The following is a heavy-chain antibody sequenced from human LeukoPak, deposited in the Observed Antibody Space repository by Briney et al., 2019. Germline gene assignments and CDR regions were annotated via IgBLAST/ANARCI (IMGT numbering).Heavy chain of an antibody. CDR1: GGSISSYY. D-gene: IGHD4-11*01. V-gene: IGHV4-59*01. CDR2: IYYSGST. CDR3: ARVMTTPQYNWFDP. Sequence: SETLSLTCTVSGGSISSYYWSWIRQPPGKGLEWIGYIYYSGSTNYNPSLKSRVTISVDTSKNQFSLKLSSVTAADTAEYYCARVMTTPQYNWFDPWGQGTLVTVSS. J-gene: IGHJ5*02.